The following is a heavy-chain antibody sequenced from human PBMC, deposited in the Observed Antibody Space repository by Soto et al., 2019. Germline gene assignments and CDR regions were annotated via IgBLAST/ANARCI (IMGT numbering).Heavy chain of an antibody. CDR2: ISSSSSYI. J-gene: IGHJ4*02. V-gene: IGHV3-21*01. D-gene: IGHD1-26*01. CDR3: ARDYGSHYSGSSQRDY. CDR1: GFTFSSYS. Sequence: PGGSLRLSCAASGFTFSSYSMNWVRQAPGKGLEWVSSISSSSSYIYYADSVKGRFTISRDNAKNSLYLQMNSLRAEDTAVYYCARDYGSHYSGSSQRDYWGQGTLVTVSS.